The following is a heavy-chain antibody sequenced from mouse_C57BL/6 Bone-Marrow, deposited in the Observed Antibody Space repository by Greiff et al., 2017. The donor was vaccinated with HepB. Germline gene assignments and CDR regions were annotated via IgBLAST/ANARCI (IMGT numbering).Heavy chain of an antibody. CDR3: ARDGPGAMDY. CDR2: ISDGGSYT. CDR1: GFTFSSYA. J-gene: IGHJ4*01. Sequence: EVMLVESGGGLVKPGGSLKLSCAASGFTFSSYAMSWVRQTPEKRLEWVATISDGGSYTYCPDNVKGRFTISRDNAKNNLYLQMSHLKSEDTAMYYCARDGPGAMDYWGQGTAVTVSS. V-gene: IGHV5-4*01.